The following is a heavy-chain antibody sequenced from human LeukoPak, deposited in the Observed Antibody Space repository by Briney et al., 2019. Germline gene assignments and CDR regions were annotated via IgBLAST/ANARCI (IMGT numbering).Heavy chain of an antibody. Sequence: EPSETLSLTCAVSGASIDSHSWWSWVRQPPGKWLEWIGEVYHSGSANYKPSLKSRVTISVDTSRNHFSLKLTSVTAADTAVYYCAYNRNFALDNWGQGTLVTVSS. J-gene: IGHJ4*01. CDR3: AYNRNFALDN. D-gene: IGHD1-14*01. V-gene: IGHV4/OR15-8*01. CDR1: GASIDSHSW. CDR2: VYHSGSA.